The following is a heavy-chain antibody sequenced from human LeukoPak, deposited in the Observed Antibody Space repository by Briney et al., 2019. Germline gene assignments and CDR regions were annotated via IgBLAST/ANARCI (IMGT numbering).Heavy chain of an antibody. J-gene: IGHJ4*02. D-gene: IGHD6-19*01. V-gene: IGHV3-30*14. CDR3: ARVKDSSGWPLDY. CDR1: GFTFNVYS. CDR2: ISYDGSNK. Sequence: PGGSLRLSCAASGFTFNVYSLHWVRRAPGKGLEWVGFISYDGSNKYYGDSVKGRFTISRDNSKNTLYLQMGSLRAEDMAVYYCARVKDSSGWPLDYWGQGTLVTVSS.